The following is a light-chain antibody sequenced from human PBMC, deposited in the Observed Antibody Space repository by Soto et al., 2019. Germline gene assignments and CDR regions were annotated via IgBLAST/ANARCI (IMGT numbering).Light chain of an antibody. CDR3: QQYGSSPIT. J-gene: IGKJ5*01. CDR1: QSVSSSY. Sequence: EIVLTQSPGTLSLSPGERATLSCRASQSVSSSYLAWYQQRPGQAPRLRIYVASNRATGTPDRFSGSGSGTDFTLTISRLEPEDFAVDYCQQYGSSPITFGQGTRLEIK. V-gene: IGKV3-20*01. CDR2: VAS.